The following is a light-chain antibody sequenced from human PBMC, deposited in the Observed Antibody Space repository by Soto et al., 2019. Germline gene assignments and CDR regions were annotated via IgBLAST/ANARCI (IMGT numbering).Light chain of an antibody. CDR3: IQTLQTPLT. CDR1: QSLVHINRYNY. V-gene: IGKV2-28*01. Sequence: DIVVTQSPLSLPVTPGEPASISCRASQSLVHINRYNYLDWYLQKPGQSPQLLIYVASNRASGVPDRFSGSGSGTDFTLKISRVEAEDFGIYYCIQTLQTPLTFGGGTKVDIK. CDR2: VAS. J-gene: IGKJ4*01.